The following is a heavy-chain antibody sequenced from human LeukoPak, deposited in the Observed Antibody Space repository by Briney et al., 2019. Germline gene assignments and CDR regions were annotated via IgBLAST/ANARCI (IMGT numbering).Heavy chain of an antibody. CDR2: IYYSGST. CDR3: ARHNADYDILTGYSHFHYYFDY. Sequence: PSETLSLTCTVSGGSISSYYWSWIRQPPGKGLEWIGYIYYSGSTNYNPSLKCRVTISVDTSKNQFSLNLSSVTAADTAVYYCARHNADYDILTGYSHFHYYFDYWGQGTLVTVSS. D-gene: IGHD3-9*01. J-gene: IGHJ4*02. V-gene: IGHV4-59*08. CDR1: GGSISSYY.